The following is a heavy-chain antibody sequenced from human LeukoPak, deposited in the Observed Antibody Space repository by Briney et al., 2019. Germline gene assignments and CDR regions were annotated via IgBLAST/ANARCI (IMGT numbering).Heavy chain of an antibody. CDR2: TSGDGITT. J-gene: IGHJ4*02. Sequence: GGSLRLSCVASGFTFSSYAIHWVRQAPGKGLEWVSLTSGDGITTYFADSVKGRFTISRDNSKSSLFLQMNSLRTEDTALYYCARDHVYGGADYWGQGTLVTVCS. CDR1: GFTFSSYA. D-gene: IGHD5/OR15-5a*01. V-gene: IGHV3-43*02. CDR3: ARDHVYGGADY.